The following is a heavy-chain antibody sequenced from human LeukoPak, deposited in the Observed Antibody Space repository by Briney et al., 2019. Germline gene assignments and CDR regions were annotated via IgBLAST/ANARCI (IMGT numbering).Heavy chain of an antibody. V-gene: IGHV1-18*04. CDR1: GYTVTSCY. CDR3: ARGITGAIDY. J-gene: IGHJ4*02. Sequence: ASVKVSCKTSGYTVTSCYIHWVRQAPGQGLEWMGWISAYNGNTNYAQKLQGRVTMTTDTSTSTAYMELRSLRSDDTAVYYCARGITGAIDYWGQGTLVTVSS. CDR2: ISAYNGNT. D-gene: IGHD1-20*01.